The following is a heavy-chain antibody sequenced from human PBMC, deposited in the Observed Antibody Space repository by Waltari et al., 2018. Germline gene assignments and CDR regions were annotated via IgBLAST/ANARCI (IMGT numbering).Heavy chain of an antibody. CDR3: ARNQVETALGY. Sequence: EVQLVESGGGLIQPGGSVRLPCVASGVTVSNNYMTWLRQAPGKGLELVSLIYSGGTTYYADSVRGRFTISRDGSKNTVYLQMNSLRAEDTAVYFCARNQVETALGYWGQGTLVTVSS. D-gene: IGHD2-21*02. V-gene: IGHV3-53*01. CDR1: GVTVSNNY. J-gene: IGHJ4*02. CDR2: IYSGGTT.